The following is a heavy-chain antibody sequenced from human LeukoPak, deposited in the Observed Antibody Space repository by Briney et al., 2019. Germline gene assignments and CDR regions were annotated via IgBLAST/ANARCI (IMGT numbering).Heavy chain of an antibody. J-gene: IGHJ6*04. CDR3: AELGITMIGGV. CDR2: ISSSSSYI. Sequence: GGSLRLSCAASGFTFSSYSMNWVRQAPGKGLEWVSSISSSSSYIYYADSVKGRFTISRDNAKNSLYLQMNSLRAEDMAVYYCAELGITMIGGVWGKGTTVTISS. V-gene: IGHV3-21*01. D-gene: IGHD3-10*02. CDR1: GFTFSSYS.